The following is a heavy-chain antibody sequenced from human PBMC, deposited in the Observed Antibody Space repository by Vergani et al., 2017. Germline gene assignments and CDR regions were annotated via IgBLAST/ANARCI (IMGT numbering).Heavy chain of an antibody. Sequence: EVQLVESGGGLVQPGGSLRLSCAASGFTFSRYWMSWVRQAPGKGLEWVAKIKQDGSEKDYVDSVKGRFTISRDNAKNSLYRQMNSLRAEDTAVYYCARDRYCSGGSCYHYGMDVWGQGTTVTVSS. CDR3: ARDRYCSGGSCYHYGMDV. CDR2: IKQDGSEK. CDR1: GFTFSRYW. V-gene: IGHV3-7*03. J-gene: IGHJ6*02. D-gene: IGHD2-15*01.